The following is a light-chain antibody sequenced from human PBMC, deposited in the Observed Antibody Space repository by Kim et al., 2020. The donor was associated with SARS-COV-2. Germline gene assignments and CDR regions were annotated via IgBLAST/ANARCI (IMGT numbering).Light chain of an antibody. CDR3: CSFAGSYTWV. J-gene: IGLJ3*02. CDR1: SSDVGRYNY. V-gene: IGLV2-11*03. CDR2: DVT. Sequence: GQSVTISCTGTSSDVGRYNYVSWYQQHPGKAPRLMIYDVTKRPSGVPDRFSGSESGNAASLTISGLQAEDEADYYCCSFAGSYTWVFGGGTQLTVL.